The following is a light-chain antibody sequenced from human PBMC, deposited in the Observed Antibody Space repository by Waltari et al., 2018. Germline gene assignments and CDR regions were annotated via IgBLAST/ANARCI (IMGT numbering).Light chain of an antibody. CDR2: EAS. CDR3: QQYNRYLLT. J-gene: IGKJ4*01. CDR1: QSIGNS. V-gene: IGKV1-5*03. Sequence: DIQMTQSPSTLSASVGDRVTITCRASQSIGNSLAWYQQKPGKAPKVVIYEASSLESGVPSRFSGSGSGTDFTLTINSLQPDDFETYYCQQYNRYLLTFGGGTKVEIK.